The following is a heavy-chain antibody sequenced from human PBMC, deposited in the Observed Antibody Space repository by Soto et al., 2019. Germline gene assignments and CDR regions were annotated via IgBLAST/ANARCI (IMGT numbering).Heavy chain of an antibody. CDR3: AKDLWSGYYPDC. Sequence: GGSLRLSCAASGFTFSSYDMSWVRQAPGKGLEWVSTISGSGGSTYYADPVKGRFTISRDNFKNTLYLQMNNLGAEDTATYYCAKDLWSGYYPDCWGQGILVTVSS. J-gene: IGHJ4*02. CDR2: ISGSGGST. V-gene: IGHV3-23*01. D-gene: IGHD3-3*01. CDR1: GFTFSSYD.